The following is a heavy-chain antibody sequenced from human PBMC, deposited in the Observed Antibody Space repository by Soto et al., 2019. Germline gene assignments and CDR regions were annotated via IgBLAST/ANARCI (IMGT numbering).Heavy chain of an antibody. Sequence: GGSLRLSCAASGFSFSSYWMSWVRQAPGKGLEWVANIKQDGSEKYYVDSVKGRFTISRDNAKNSLYLQMNSLRAEDTAVYYCARYSSGWFELDYFDYWXQGTLVTVSS. CDR3: ARYSSGWFELDYFDY. D-gene: IGHD6-19*01. CDR1: GFSFSSYW. V-gene: IGHV3-7*05. CDR2: IKQDGSEK. J-gene: IGHJ4*02.